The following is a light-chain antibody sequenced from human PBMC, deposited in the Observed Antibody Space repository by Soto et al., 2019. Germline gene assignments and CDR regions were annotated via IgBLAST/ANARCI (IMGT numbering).Light chain of an antibody. J-gene: IGKJ1*01. V-gene: IGKV1-39*01. CDR3: QQSETTPT. Sequence: DIQMTQSPSSLSASVGDRVIITCRASQDVNNFLNWYQQKPGKAPKLLIFVTSNLHTGVPSRFSGSGSGTEFTLTITGLQPEDFATYFCQQSETTPTFGQGTTVEVK. CDR2: VTS. CDR1: QDVNNF.